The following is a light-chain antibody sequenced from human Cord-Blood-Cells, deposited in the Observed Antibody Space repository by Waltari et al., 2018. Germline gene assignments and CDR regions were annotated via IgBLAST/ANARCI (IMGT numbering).Light chain of an antibody. V-gene: IGKV3-20*01. J-gene: IGKJ2*01. CDR3: QQYGSSPMYT. CDR1: QSVSSSY. Sequence: EIVLTQSPGTLSLSPGERATLPCRASQSVSSSYLVWYQQKPGQAPRLLIYGASSRATGIPDRFSGSGSGTDFTLTISRLEPEDFAVYYCQQYGSSPMYTFGQGTKLEIK. CDR2: GAS.